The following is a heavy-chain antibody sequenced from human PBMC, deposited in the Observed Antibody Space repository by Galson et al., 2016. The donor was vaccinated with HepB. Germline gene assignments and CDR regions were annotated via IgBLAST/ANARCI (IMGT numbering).Heavy chain of an antibody. CDR1: GFSLTTSGVG. CDR3: AHVMGSPEFDY. D-gene: IGHD3-10*01. V-gene: IGHV2-5*02. J-gene: IGHJ4*02. CDR2: IYWDDDK. Sequence: PALVKPTQTLTLTCTFSGFSLTTSGVGVGWIRQPPGKALEWLALIYWDDDKRYNPSVKHRIIITKDTSKNQVVLTLTNMDPVDTATYFCAHVMGSPEFDYWGLGTLVTVSS.